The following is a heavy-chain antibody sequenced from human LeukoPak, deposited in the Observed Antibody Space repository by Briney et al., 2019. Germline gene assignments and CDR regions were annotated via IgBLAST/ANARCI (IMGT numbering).Heavy chain of an antibody. Sequence: PSETLSLTCAVSGGSISSGGYSWSWIRQPPGKGLEWIGYIYHSGSPYYNPSLKSRVTISVDRSKNQFSLKLSSVTAADTAAYYCARVVRTAGLQGFAPWGQGTLVTVSS. D-gene: IGHD5-24*01. CDR3: ARVVRTAGLQGFAP. CDR1: GGSISSGGYS. J-gene: IGHJ5*02. CDR2: IYHSGSP. V-gene: IGHV4-30-2*01.